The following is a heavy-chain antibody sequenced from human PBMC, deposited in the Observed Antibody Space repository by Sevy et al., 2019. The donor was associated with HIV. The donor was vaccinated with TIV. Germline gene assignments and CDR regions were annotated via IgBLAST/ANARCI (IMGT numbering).Heavy chain of an antibody. CDR1: GFTFSDHY. CDR2: IRNRPNRHTT. CDR3: VRAPNCGVGGCQQISPYCLDV. J-gene: IGHJ6*03. D-gene: IGHD2-21*01. V-gene: IGHV3-72*01. Sequence: GGSLRLSCAASGFTFSDHYVDWVRQAPGKGLEWVGRIRNRPNRHTTEYAASVEGRFTISRDDSKNSLYLQMNSLKTEDSAVYYCVRAPNCGVGGCQQISPYCLDVWGKGATVTVSS.